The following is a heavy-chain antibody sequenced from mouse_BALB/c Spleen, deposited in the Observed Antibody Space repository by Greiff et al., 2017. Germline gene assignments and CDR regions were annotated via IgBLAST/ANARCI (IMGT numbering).Heavy chain of an antibody. Sequence: EVHLVESGGGLVKPGGSLKLSCAASGFTFSSYTMSWVRQTPEKRLEWVAYISNGGGSTYYPDTVKGRFTISRDNAKNTLYLQMSSLKSEDTAMYYCARGDYRYDPLWYFDVWGAGTTVTVSS. CDR1: GFTFSSYT. CDR2: ISNGGGST. CDR3: ARGDYRYDPLWYFDV. V-gene: IGHV5-12-2*01. D-gene: IGHD2-14*01. J-gene: IGHJ1*01.